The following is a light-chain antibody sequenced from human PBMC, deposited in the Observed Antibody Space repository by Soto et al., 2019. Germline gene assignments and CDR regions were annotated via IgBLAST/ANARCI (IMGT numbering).Light chain of an antibody. CDR1: SSDVGGYNY. CDR3: SSYTSSSTRV. J-gene: IGLJ1*01. Sequence: LTRPASVSGSPGQSITISCTGSSSDVGGYNYVSWYQQHPGKAPKLMIYEVSNRPSGVSNRFSGSKSGNTASLTISGLQTEDEADYYCSSYTSSSTRVFGTGTKVTVL. V-gene: IGLV2-14*01. CDR2: EVS.